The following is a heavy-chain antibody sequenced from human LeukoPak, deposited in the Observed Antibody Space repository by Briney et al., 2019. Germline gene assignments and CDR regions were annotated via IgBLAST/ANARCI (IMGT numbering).Heavy chain of an antibody. V-gene: IGHV3-30*02. Sequence: PGGPLRLSCAASGFTFSSYGMHWVRQAPGKGLEWVAFIRYDGSNKYYADSVKGRFTISRDNSKNTLYLQMNSLRAEDTAVYYCAKDLVRSSSIIDYWGQGTLVTVSS. CDR2: IRYDGSNK. D-gene: IGHD6-6*01. CDR1: GFTFSSYG. CDR3: AKDLVRSSSIIDY. J-gene: IGHJ4*02.